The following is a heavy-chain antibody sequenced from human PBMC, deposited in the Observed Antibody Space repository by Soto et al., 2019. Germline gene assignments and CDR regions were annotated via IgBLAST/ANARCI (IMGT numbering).Heavy chain of an antibody. D-gene: IGHD3-10*01. V-gene: IGHV1-69*18. CDR2: IIPVFGTT. CDR1: GDTFSGYP. Sequence: QVQLVQSGAELKKPGSSVKVSCKASGDTFSGYPINWVRQAPGEGLEWMGRIIPVFGTTNDAQRFEGRVTFTSDESTNTAYMEFRGLLSEDTAVYYCARDGGFGELKYWGPGTLVTVS. CDR3: ARDGGFGELKY. J-gene: IGHJ4*02.